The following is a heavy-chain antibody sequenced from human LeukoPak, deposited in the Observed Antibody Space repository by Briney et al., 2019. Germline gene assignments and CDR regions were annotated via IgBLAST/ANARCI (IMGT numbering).Heavy chain of an antibody. CDR2: IFPSGGEI. V-gene: IGHV3-23*01. CDR3: ARVLRYCSGGNCYSGGLGYMDV. Sequence: QPGGSLRLSCAASGFTFSTFAMIWVRQPPGKGLEWVSSIFPSGGEIHYADSVRGRFTISRDNSKSTLSLQMNSLRAEDTAIYYCARVLRYCSGGNCYSGGLGYMDVWGKGTTVTISS. D-gene: IGHD2-15*01. J-gene: IGHJ6*03. CDR1: GFTFSTFA.